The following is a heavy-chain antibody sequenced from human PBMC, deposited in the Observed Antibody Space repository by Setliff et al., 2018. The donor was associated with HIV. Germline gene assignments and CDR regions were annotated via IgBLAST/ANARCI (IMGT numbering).Heavy chain of an antibody. J-gene: IGHJ4*02. CDR2: INHSGST. CDR3: ATPGAGRFDY. V-gene: IGHV4-34*01. CDR1: GGSFTDYY. Sequence: SETLSLTFAVYGGSFTDYYWTWIRQPPGKGLEWIGEINHSGSTNYNPSLASRVTISHDTSKNQFSLHLFSVTAADTAVYYCATPGAGRFDYWGQGELVTVSS.